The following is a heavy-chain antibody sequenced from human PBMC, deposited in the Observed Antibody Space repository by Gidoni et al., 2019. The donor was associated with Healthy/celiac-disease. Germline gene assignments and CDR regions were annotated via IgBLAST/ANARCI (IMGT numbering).Heavy chain of an antibody. CDR3: ARVEEGIYSYGLFDY. Sequence: EVQLVQSGAAVKKPGESLKISCKGSGYSFTSYWIGWVRQMPGKGLEWMGIIYPGDSDTRYSPSFQDQVTISADKSISTAYLQWSSLKASDTAMYYCARVEEGIYSYGLFDYWGQGTLVTVSS. CDR2: IYPGDSDT. D-gene: IGHD5-18*01. CDR1: GYSFTSYW. V-gene: IGHV5-51*01. J-gene: IGHJ4*02.